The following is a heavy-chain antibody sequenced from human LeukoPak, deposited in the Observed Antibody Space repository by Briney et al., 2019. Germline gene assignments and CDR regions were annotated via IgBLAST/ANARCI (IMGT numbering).Heavy chain of an antibody. V-gene: IGHV4-38-2*02. D-gene: IGHD3-3*01. CDR1: VDSTTSSYY. CDR3: ARARHVNSYYDFWSGYYYYMDV. J-gene: IGHJ6*03. Sequence: SETLSLTCSVSVDSTTSSYYWGWIRQTPGTGLEWIGTISHSGNTYYNPSLKSRVTISVDTSKNHFTLNLSAVTAADTAVYYCARARHVNSYYDFWSGYYYYMDVWGKGTTVTVSS. CDR2: ISHSGNT.